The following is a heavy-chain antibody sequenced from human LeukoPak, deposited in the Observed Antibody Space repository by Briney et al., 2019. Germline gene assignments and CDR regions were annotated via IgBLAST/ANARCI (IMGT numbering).Heavy chain of an antibody. CDR2: INTNTGNP. D-gene: IGHD2-15*01. Sequence: ASVKVSCKASGYTFTSYAMHWVRQAPGQGLEWMGWINTNTGNPTYAQGFTGRFVFSLDTSVSTAYLQICSLKAEDTAVYYCARGCSGGSCYSRYYYGMDVWGKGTTVTVSS. J-gene: IGHJ6*04. CDR3: ARGCSGGSCYSRYYYGMDV. CDR1: GYTFTSYA. V-gene: IGHV7-4-1*01.